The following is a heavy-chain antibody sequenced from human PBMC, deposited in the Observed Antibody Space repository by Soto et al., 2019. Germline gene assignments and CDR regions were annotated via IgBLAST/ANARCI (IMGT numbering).Heavy chain of an antibody. Sequence: EVQLVESGGGLVQTGGSLRLSCAAYGFTFSSYAMHWVRQAPGKGLEYVSAISSNGGSTYYANSVKGRFTITRDNSKNTLYLQMGSLRAEDMAVYYCARRTPGWYFDLWGRGTLVTVSS. J-gene: IGHJ2*01. CDR3: ARRTPGWYFDL. CDR2: ISSNGGST. V-gene: IGHV3-64*01. CDR1: GFTFSSYA.